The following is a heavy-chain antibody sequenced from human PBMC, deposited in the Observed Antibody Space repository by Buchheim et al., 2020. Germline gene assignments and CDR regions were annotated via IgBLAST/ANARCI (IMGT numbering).Heavy chain of an antibody. CDR2: ISGSGGST. CDR3: AKDSVGSSGWYYVAFGYFDL. V-gene: IGHV3-23*01. Sequence: EVQLLESGGGLVQPGGSLRLSCAASGFTFSSYAMSWVRQAPGKGLEWVSAISGSGGSTYYADSVKGRFTISRDNSKNTLYLQMNSLRAEDTAVYYCAKDSVGSSGWYYVAFGYFDLWGRGTL. D-gene: IGHD6-19*01. J-gene: IGHJ2*01. CDR1: GFTFSSYA.